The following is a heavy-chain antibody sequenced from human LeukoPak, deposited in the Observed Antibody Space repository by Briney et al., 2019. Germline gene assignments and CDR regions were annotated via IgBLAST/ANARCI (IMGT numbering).Heavy chain of an antibody. D-gene: IGHD7-27*01. Sequence: GGSLRLSCAASAFTFGSYSMNWVLQAPGKGLEWVSSISSSSSYIYYADSVKGRFTISRDNAKNSLYLQMNSLRAEDTAVYYCARDSWGRFDYWGQGTLVAVSS. V-gene: IGHV3-21*01. CDR1: AFTFGSYS. J-gene: IGHJ4*02. CDR2: ISSSSSYI. CDR3: ARDSWGRFDY.